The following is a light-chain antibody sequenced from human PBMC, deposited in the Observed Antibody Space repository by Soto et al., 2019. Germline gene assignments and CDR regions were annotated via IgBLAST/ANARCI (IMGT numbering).Light chain of an antibody. V-gene: IGLV4-69*01. J-gene: IGLJ2*01. CDR1: SGHSSYA. CDR2: LNSDGSH. Sequence: QPVLTQSPSASASLGASVKLTCTLSSGHSSYAIAWHLQQPEKGPRYLMKLNSDGSHSKGDGIPDRFSGSSSGAERYLTISSLQSEDEADYYCQTWGTGIGVFGGGTKVTVL. CDR3: QTWGTGIGV.